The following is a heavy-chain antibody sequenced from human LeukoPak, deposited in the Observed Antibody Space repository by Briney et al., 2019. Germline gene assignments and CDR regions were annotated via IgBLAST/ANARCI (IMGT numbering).Heavy chain of an antibody. CDR3: ARLSASYYGTDDY. CDR2: IFYTGTT. V-gene: IGHV4-39*01. J-gene: IGHJ4*02. D-gene: IGHD1-26*01. CDR1: GGSISSSSYY. Sequence: SETLSLTCTVSGGSISSSSYYWGWIRQPPGEGPEWLGTIFYTGTTYDNPSLKSRVTMSVDTSKNQLSLKLNSVTAADTAVYYCARLSASYYGTDDYWGQGTLVTVSS.